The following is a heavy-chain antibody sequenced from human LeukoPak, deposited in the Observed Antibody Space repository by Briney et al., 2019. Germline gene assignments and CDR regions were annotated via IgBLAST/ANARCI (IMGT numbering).Heavy chain of an antibody. CDR3: TTAGPYYGSGSIPVDY. CDR1: GFTFSNAW. V-gene: IGHV3-15*01. Sequence: GGSLRLSCAASGFTFSNAWMSWVRQAPGKGLEWVGRIKSKTDGGTTDYAAPVKGRFTISRDDSKNTLYLQMNSLKTEDTAVYCCTTAGPYYGSGSIPVDYWGQGTLVTVSS. CDR2: IKSKTDGGTT. D-gene: IGHD3-10*01. J-gene: IGHJ4*02.